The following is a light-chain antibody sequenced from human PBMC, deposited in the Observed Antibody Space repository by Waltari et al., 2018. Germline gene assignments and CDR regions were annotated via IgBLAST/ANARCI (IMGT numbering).Light chain of an antibody. V-gene: IGLV1-51*02. J-gene: IGLJ7*01. CDR3: GTWDSSLSGAV. Sequence: QSVLTPPPSAPGCPGQRAPLSCSVASSDIGTAFISLYRQFPGTAPKLLIYENSERPSGMPGRFSGSKSGTSATLDITGLQAGDEADYYSGTWDSSLSGAVFGGGTHLTVL. CDR2: ENS. CDR1: SSDIGTAF.